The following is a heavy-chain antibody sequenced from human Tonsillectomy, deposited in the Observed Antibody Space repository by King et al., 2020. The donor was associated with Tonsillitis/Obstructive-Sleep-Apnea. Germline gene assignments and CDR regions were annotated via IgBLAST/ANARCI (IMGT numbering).Heavy chain of an antibody. CDR3: AKRPLLWVAGKEDWFDP. CDR2: ISGSGGST. V-gene: IGHV3-23*04. CDR1: GFTFSSYA. D-gene: IGHD6-19*01. Sequence: VQLVESGGGLVQPGGSLRLSCAASGFTFSSYAMSWVRQAPGKGLEWVSAISGSGGSTYYADSVKGRFTISRDNSKNTLYLQMNSLRAEDTAVYYCAKRPLLWVAGKEDWFDPLGQGTLVTVSS. J-gene: IGHJ5*02.